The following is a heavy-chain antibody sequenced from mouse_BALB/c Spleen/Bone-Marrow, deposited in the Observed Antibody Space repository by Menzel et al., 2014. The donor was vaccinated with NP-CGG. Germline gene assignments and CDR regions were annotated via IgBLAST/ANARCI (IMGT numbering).Heavy chain of an antibody. D-gene: IGHD1-1*01. CDR3: ARHGDYYGSSLFAY. V-gene: IGHV5-2*01. CDR1: EYEFPSHD. CDR2: INSDGGST. J-gene: IGHJ3*01. Sequence: EVQGVESGGGLVQPGESLKLSCVSNEYEFPSHDMSWVRKTPEKRLELVAAINSDGGSTYYPDTMERRFIISRDNSKKTLYLQMSSLRSEDTAFYYCARHGDYYGSSLFAYWGQGTLVTVSA.